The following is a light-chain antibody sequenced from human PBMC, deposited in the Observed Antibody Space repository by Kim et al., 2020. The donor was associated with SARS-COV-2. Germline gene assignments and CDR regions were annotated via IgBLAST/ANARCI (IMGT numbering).Light chain of an antibody. CDR2: LNSDGSH. V-gene: IGLV4-69*01. CDR1: SGNSSYA. Sequence: GASVKLTCTLSSGNSSYAIAWHQQQPEKGPRYLMKLNSDGSHSKGDGIPDRFSGSSSGAERYLTISSLQSEDEADYYCQTWGTGIGFGGGTKVTVL. J-gene: IGLJ3*02. CDR3: QTWGTGIG.